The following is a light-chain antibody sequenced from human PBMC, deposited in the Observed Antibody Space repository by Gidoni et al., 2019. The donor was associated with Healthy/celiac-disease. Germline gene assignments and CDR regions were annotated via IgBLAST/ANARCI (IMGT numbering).Light chain of an antibody. J-gene: IGLJ3*02. CDR1: SGSIASNY. Sequence: NFMLTQPHSASESPGKTVTISCTGSSGSIASNYVQWYQQRPDSAPTTVIYEDNQSPSGVPDRFSGSIDSSSNSASLTISGLKTEDEADYYCQSYDSSNLWVFGGGTKLTVL. CDR3: QSYDSSNLWV. CDR2: EDN. V-gene: IGLV6-57*02.